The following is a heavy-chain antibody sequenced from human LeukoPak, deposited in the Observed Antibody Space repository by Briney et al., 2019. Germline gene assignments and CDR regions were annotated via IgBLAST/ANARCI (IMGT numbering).Heavy chain of an antibody. V-gene: IGHV3-30*18. CDR2: ISYDGSTK. Sequence: GGSLRLSCAASGFTFSSYGMHWVRQAPGKGLEWVAVISYDGSTKYYADSVNGRFTISRDNSKSTLYLHMNTLRPEDTAVYYCAKPPIMAAVTTHPSYYCAMDVWGQGTTVTVSS. CDR1: GFTFSSYG. CDR3: AKPPIMAAVTTHPSYYCAMDV. D-gene: IGHD4-17*01. J-gene: IGHJ6*02.